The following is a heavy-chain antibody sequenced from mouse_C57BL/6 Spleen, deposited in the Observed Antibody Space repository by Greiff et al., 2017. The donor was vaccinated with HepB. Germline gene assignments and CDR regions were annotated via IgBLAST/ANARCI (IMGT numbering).Heavy chain of an antibody. V-gene: IGHV1-18*01. Sequence: EVQLQQSGPELVKPGASVKIPCKASGYTFTDYNMDWVKQSHGKSLEWIGDINPNNGGTIYNQKFKGKATLTVDKSSSTAYMEVRSLTSEDTAVYYCARDGIHYYGYFDVWGTGTTVTVSS. J-gene: IGHJ1*03. CDR2: INPNNGGT. CDR3: ARDGIHYYGYFDV. D-gene: IGHD1-2*01. CDR1: GYTFTDYN.